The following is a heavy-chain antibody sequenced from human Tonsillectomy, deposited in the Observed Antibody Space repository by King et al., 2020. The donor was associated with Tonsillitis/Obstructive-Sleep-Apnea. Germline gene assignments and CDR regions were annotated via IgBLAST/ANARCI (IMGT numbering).Heavy chain of an antibody. D-gene: IGHD6-13*01. CDR3: AKDLIIAVSGTPGDAFDM. V-gene: IGHV3-9*01. Sequence: QLVQSGGGLVQPGRSLRLSCAASGFTFDDYAMHWVRQAPGKGLEWVSGISWNSGSVVYAGAVRGRVTISRDNGKNSLYLQMNSLRPDDTALYYCAKDLIIAVSGTPGDAFDMWGQGTMVTVSS. CDR2: ISWNSGSV. CDR1: GFTFDDYA. J-gene: IGHJ3*02.